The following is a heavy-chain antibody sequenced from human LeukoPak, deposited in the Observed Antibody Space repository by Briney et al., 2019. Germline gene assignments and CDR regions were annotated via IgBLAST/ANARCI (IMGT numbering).Heavy chain of an antibody. D-gene: IGHD1-26*01. Sequence: ASVKVSCKASGGTFSSYVISWVRQAPRQRLEWMGRIIPIFGTTNYALKFQGRVTITTNESTSTAYMELSSLRSDDTAVYYCASFELGSGSYPFDYWGQGTLVTVSS. V-gene: IGHV1-69*05. CDR3: ASFELGSGSYPFDY. CDR1: GGTFSSYV. CDR2: IIPIFGTT. J-gene: IGHJ4*02.